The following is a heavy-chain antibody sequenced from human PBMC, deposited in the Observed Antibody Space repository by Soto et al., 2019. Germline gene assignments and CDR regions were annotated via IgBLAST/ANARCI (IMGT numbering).Heavy chain of an antibody. D-gene: IGHD2-21*02. CDR2: ISYDGSNK. V-gene: IGHV3-30*18. CDR3: AKDNQPWVVVTPNLDY. CDR1: GFTVSIYG. J-gene: IGHJ4*02. Sequence: GGSRRLSCPASGFTVSIYGMHLVRKAPGKGLEWVAVISYDGSNKYYADSVKGRFTISRDNSKNTLYLQMNSLRAEDTAVYYCAKDNQPWVVVTPNLDYWGQGTLVTVSS.